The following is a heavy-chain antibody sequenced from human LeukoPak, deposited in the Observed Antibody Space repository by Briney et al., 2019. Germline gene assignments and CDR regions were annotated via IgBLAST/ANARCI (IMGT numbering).Heavy chain of an antibody. CDR1: GFTFSSYW. Sequence: GGSLRLSCAASGFTFSSYWMSWVRQAPGKGLEWVANIKQDGSEKYYVDSVKGRFTISRDNAKNSLYLQMNSLRAEDTAVYYCARDWLSTWPVYYYYGMDVWGQGTTVTVSS. CDR2: IKQDGSEK. CDR3: ARDWLSTWPVYYYYGMDV. J-gene: IGHJ6*02. D-gene: IGHD2-2*01. V-gene: IGHV3-7*01.